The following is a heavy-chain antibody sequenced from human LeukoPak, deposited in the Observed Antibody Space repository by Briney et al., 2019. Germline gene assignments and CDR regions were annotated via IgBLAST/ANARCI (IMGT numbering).Heavy chain of an antibody. CDR1: GGSISSYY. V-gene: IGHV4-59*01. CDR2: IYYSGST. CDR3: ARKPRLGRVDY. J-gene: IGHJ4*02. Sequence: SETLSLTCTVSGGSISSYYWSWIRQPPGKGLEWIGYIYYSGSTNYNPSLKSRVTISVDTSKNQFSLKLSSVTAADTAVYYCARKPRLGRVDYWGQGTLVTVSS. D-gene: IGHD3-16*01.